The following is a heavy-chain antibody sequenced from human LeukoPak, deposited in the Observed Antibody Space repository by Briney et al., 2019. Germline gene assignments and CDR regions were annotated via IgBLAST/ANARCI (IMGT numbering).Heavy chain of an antibody. V-gene: IGHV3-11*01. CDR2: ISSSGSTI. J-gene: IGHJ5*02. CDR3: AREYSSSSSLRIDP. D-gene: IGHD6-6*01. CDR1: GFTFSDFY. Sequence: PGGSLRLSCAASGFTFSDFYMSWIRQAPGKGLEWVSYISSSGSTIYYADSAKGRFTISRDNAKNSLYLQMNSLRAEDTAVYYCAREYSSSSSLRIDPWGQGTLVTVSS.